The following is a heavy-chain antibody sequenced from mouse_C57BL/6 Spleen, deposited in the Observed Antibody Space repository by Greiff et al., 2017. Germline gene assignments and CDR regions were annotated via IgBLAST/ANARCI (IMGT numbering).Heavy chain of an antibody. D-gene: IGHD3-2*02. CDR2: LYPGDGDT. J-gene: IGHJ2*01. CDR3: ARGGNSSGYLYYFDY. CDR1: GYAFSSYW. Sequence: VQLQESGAELVKPGASVKISCKASGYAFSSYWLNWVKQRPGKGLEWIGQLYPGDGDTTYNGKFKGKATLTADKSSSTAYMQLSSLTSEDSAVYVCARGGNSSGYLYYFDYWGQGTTLTVSS. V-gene: IGHV1-80*01.